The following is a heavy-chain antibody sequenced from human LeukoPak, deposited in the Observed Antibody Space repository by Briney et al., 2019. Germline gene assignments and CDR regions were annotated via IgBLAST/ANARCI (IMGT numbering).Heavy chain of an antibody. CDR1: GGSFSGYY. CDR3: ARGWWDIVVVPAAPGYYYGMDV. J-gene: IGHJ6*02. D-gene: IGHD2-2*01. Sequence: SETLSLTCAVYGGSFSGYYWSWIRQPPGKGLEWIGEINHSGSTNYNPSLKSRVTISVDTSKNQFSLKLSSVTAADTAVYYCARGWWDIVVVPAAPGYYYGMDVWGQGTTVTVSS. CDR2: INHSGST. V-gene: IGHV4-34*01.